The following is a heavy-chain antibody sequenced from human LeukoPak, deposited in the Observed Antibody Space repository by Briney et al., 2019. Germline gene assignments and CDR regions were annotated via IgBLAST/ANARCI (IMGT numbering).Heavy chain of an antibody. J-gene: IGHJ4*02. CDR3: ARGDYDGSGY. D-gene: IGHD4-23*01. CDR2: IKSDGSGT. V-gene: IGHV3-74*01. Sequence: GGSLRLSCTASGFSFSSYWMHWVRQAPGKGLVWVSRIKSDGSGTAYADSVKGRFTISRDNAKNTVYLQMNSVRAEDTAVYFCARGDYDGSGYWGQGTLVTVSS. CDR1: GFSFSSYW.